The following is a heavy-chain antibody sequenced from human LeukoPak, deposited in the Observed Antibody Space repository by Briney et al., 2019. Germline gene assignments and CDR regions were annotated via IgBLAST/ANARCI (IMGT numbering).Heavy chain of an antibody. D-gene: IGHD2-2*01. CDR3: ASAPTIRPAILFDY. CDR1: GYTFTSYD. Sequence: GASVKVSCKASGYTFTSYDINWVRQATGQGLEWMGWMNPNSGNTGYAQKFQGRVTMTRNTSISTAYMELSSLRSEDTAVYYCASAPTIRPAILFDYWGQGTLVTVSS. V-gene: IGHV1-8*01. J-gene: IGHJ4*02. CDR2: MNPNSGNT.